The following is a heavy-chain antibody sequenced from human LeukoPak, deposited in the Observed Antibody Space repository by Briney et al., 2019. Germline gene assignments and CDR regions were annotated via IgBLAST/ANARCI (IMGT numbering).Heavy chain of an antibody. CDR3: ASPCLTGGAFDI. CDR1: GFTFSSYS. Sequence: GDSLRLSCAASGFTFSSYSMNWVRQAPGKGLEWVSSISSSSYIYYADSVKGRFTISRDNAKNSLYLQMNSLRAEDTAVYYCASPCLTGGAFDIWGQGTMVTVSS. CDR2: ISSSSYI. D-gene: IGHD1-26*01. V-gene: IGHV3-21*01. J-gene: IGHJ3*02.